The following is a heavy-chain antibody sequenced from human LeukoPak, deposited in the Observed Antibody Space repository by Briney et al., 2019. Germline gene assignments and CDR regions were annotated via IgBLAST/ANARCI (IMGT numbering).Heavy chain of an antibody. CDR3: ARGQWPRREFDY. V-gene: IGHV1-18*01. CDR1: GYTFTDYD. Sequence: ASVKVSCKTSGYTFTDYDITWVRQAPGQGLEWMGRVSPYNGNTYYSQRFQGRVTISKDTSTGTAYMDLRNMRDDDTAVYYCARGQWPRREFDYWGQGTLVTVSS. CDR2: VSPYNGNT. J-gene: IGHJ4*02. D-gene: IGHD6-19*01.